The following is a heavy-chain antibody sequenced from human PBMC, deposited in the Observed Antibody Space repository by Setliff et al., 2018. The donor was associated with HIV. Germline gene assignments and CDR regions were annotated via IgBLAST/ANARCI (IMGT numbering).Heavy chain of an antibody. CDR2: INPGDGST. V-gene: IGHV1-46*01. CDR3: ARFQRDILRSYGMDV. Sequence: ASVKVSCKASGYIFTNYYVHWVRQAPGQGLEWMGIINPGDGSTIYAQKFQGRVTMTRDTSTSTLYMELTSLRYEDTAVYYCARFQRDILRSYGMDVWGQGTTVTVSS. J-gene: IGHJ6*02. CDR1: GYIFTNYY.